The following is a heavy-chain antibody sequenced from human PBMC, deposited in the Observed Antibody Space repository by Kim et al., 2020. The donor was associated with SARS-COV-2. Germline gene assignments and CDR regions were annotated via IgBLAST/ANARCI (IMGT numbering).Heavy chain of an antibody. Sequence: SETLSLTCAVYGGSFSGYYWSWIRQPPGKGLEWIGEINHSGSTNYNPSLKSRVTISVDTSKNQFSLKLSSVTAAATAVYYCARGRPLGYCSSTSCPTRKRSNWFDPWGQGTLVTVSS. CDR2: INHSGST. CDR3: ARGRPLGYCSSTSCPTRKRSNWFDP. J-gene: IGHJ5*02. CDR1: GGSFSGYY. V-gene: IGHV4-34*01. D-gene: IGHD2-2*01.